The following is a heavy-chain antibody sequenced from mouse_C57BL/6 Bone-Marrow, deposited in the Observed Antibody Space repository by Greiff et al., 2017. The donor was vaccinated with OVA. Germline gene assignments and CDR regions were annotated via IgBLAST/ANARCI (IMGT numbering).Heavy chain of an antibody. J-gene: IGHJ3*01. CDR1: GVDFSRYW. CDR3: ARQAYYSNSWFAY. CDR2: INPDSSTI. V-gene: IGHV4-1*01. D-gene: IGHD2-5*01. Sequence: AAEGVDFSRYWMSWVRRAPGKGLEWIGEINPDSSTINYAPSLKDKFIISRDNAKNTLYLQMSKVRSEDTALYYCARQAYYSNSWFAYWGQGTLGTVSA.